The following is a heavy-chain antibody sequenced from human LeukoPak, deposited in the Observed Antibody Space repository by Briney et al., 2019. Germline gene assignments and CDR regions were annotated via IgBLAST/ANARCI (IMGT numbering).Heavy chain of an antibody. CDR1: GFTFSSYS. Sequence: GGSLRLSCAASGFTFSSYSMNWVRQAPGKGLEWVSSISSSSSYIYYADSVKGRFTISRDNAKNSLYLQMNSLRAEDTAVYYCASFPIAGSRLHSDYWGQGTLVTVSS. CDR2: ISSSSSYI. V-gene: IGHV3-21*01. J-gene: IGHJ4*02. D-gene: IGHD2-21*01. CDR3: ASFPIAGSRLHSDY.